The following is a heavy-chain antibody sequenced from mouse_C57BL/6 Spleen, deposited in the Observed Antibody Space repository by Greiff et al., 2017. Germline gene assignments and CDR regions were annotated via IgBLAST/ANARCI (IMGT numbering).Heavy chain of an antibody. J-gene: IGHJ2*01. V-gene: IGHV5-17*01. CDR1: GFTFSDYG. CDR2: ISSGSSTI. D-gene: IGHD1-1*01. CDR3: AGATVVAPFDY. Sequence: EVKVVESGGGLVKPGGSLKLSCAASGFTFSDYGMHWVRQAPETGLEWVAYISSGSSTIYYADTVKGRFTISRDNAKNTLFLQMTSLRSEDTAMYYCAGATVVAPFDYWGQGTTLTVSS.